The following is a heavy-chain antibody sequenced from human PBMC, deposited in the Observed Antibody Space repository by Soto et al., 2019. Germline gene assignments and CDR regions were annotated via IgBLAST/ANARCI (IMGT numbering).Heavy chain of an antibody. V-gene: IGHV1-18*01. Sequence: QVQLVQSGAEVKKPGASVKVSCKASGYTFTSYGISSVRQAHGQGLEWMGWISAYNGNTNYAQKLQGRVTMTTDTSTSTAYMELRSLRSDDTAVYYCARLYCISTSCYLGMDVWGQGTTVTVSS. CDR1: GYTFTSYG. D-gene: IGHD2-2*01. J-gene: IGHJ6*02. CDR3: ARLYCISTSCYLGMDV. CDR2: ISAYNGNT.